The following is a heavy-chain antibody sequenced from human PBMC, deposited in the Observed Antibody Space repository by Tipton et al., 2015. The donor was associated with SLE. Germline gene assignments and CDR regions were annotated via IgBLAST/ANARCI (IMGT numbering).Heavy chain of an antibody. CDR2: IAYDGSFQ. D-gene: IGHD1-26*01. J-gene: IGHJ3*02. V-gene: IGHV3-30*04. CDR3: AREPQGGQGAFDM. CDR1: GFTFSSYT. Sequence: RSLRLSCAASGFTFSSYTMQWVRQAPGKGLEWVALIAYDGSFQHYADSVKGRFTISRDSSKNTLYLQMNSLRTEDTAVYYCAREPQGGQGAFDMWGQGTMVTVSS.